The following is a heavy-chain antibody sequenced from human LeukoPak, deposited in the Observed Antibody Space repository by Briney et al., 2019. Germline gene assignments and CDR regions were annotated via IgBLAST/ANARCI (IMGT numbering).Heavy chain of an antibody. Sequence: ASVKVSCKASGYTLTDNHLYWVRQAPGQGLEWMGWIDPNSGVTNFAQNFQGRLTMTTDTSISTAYMELSRLTSDGTTVYYCARELGINAFDVWGQGTLVTVSS. CDR3: ARELGINAFDV. D-gene: IGHD1-26*01. CDR1: GYTLTDNH. J-gene: IGHJ3*01. CDR2: IDPNSGVT. V-gene: IGHV1-2*02.